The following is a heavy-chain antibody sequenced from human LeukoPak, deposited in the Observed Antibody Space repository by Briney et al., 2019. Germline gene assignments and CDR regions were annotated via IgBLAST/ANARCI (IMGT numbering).Heavy chain of an antibody. D-gene: IGHD3-10*01. CDR3: ARPGSKITMVRGVPRRAFDI. CDR1: GGSISTYY. V-gene: IGHV4-34*01. J-gene: IGHJ3*02. CDR2: INHSGST. Sequence: SETLSLTCTVSGGSISTYYWSWIRQPPGKGLEWIGEINHSGSTNYNPSLKSRVTISVDTSKNQFSLKLSSVTAADTAVYYCARPGSKITMVRGVPRRAFDIWGQGTMVTVSS.